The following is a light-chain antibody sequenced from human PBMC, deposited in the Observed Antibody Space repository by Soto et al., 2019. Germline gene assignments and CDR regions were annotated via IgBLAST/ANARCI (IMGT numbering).Light chain of an antibody. CDR3: QQYNSYPT. CDR1: QRIDSW. V-gene: IGKV1-5*03. Sequence: DIQITQLPSTLSASVGDRVTIPCRSSQRIDSWLAWYQQKPGKAPKLLNYKASSLESGVPLRFSASVSGTEFTLIISGLQPDDFATYYCQQYNSYPTFGQGTKVDIK. J-gene: IGKJ1*01. CDR2: KAS.